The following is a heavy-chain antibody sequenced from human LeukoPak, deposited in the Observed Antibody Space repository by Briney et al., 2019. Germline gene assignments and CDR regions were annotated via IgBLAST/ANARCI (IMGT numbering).Heavy chain of an antibody. CDR2: IYPGDSGT. CDR1: GYNFPGYW. V-gene: IGHV5-51*01. Sequence: GESLKISCKGSGYNFPGYWIGWVRQMPGKGREWMGIIYPGDSGTRYSPSFQGQVTMSADKSINTAYVQWSSLEASDTALYFCARLRGVQLDVHYFDYWGQGTLVTVSS. J-gene: IGHJ4*02. D-gene: IGHD1-1*01. CDR3: ARLRGVQLDVHYFDY.